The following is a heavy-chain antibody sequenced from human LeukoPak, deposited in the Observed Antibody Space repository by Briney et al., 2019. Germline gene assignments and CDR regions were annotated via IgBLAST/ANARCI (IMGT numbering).Heavy chain of an antibody. J-gene: IGHJ4*02. CDR2: INPSGGST. V-gene: IGHV1-46*01. CDR1: GYTFTSYY. CDR3: ARILRGTIFGVVIINAFDY. Sequence: GASVKVSCKASGYTFTSYYMHWVRQAPGQGLEWMGIINPSGGSTSYAQKFQGRVTMTRDTSTSTVYMELSSLRSEDTAVYYCARILRGTIFGVVIINAFDYWGQGTLVTVSS. D-gene: IGHD3-3*01.